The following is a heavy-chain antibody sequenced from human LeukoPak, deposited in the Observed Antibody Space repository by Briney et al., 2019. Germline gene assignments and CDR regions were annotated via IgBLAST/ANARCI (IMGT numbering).Heavy chain of an antibody. Sequence: NPSETLSLTCTVSGGSISNYYWSWIRPPAGEGLEWIGRIYSSGSTNYNPSLKSRVTISVDTSKNQFSLKLSSVTAADTAVYYCAGVSAATIDYWGQGTLVTVSS. V-gene: IGHV4-4*07. D-gene: IGHD2-15*01. CDR2: IYSSGST. CDR3: AGVSAATIDY. J-gene: IGHJ4*02. CDR1: GGSISNYY.